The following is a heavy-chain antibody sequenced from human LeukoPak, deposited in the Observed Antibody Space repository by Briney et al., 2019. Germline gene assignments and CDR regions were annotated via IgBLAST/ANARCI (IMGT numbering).Heavy chain of an antibody. CDR1: GGSISSYY. J-gene: IGHJ6*03. CDR3: GRGRYGNYYYYYMDV. V-gene: IGHV4-59*12. CDR2: IYYSGST. Sequence: PSETLSLTCTVSGGSISSYYWSWIRQPPGKGLEWIGHIYYSGSTNYNPSLKSRVTILVDTSKNQFSLKLSSVTAADAAVYYCGRGRYGNYYYYYMDVWGKGTTVTVSS. D-gene: IGHD1-1*01.